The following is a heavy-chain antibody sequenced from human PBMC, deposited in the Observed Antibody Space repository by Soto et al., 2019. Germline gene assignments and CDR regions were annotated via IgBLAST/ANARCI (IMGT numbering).Heavy chain of an antibody. Sequence: SETLSLTCTVSGGSISSYYWSWIRQPPGKGLEWVGYIYYIGSTNYNPSLKSRVTISVDTSKNQFSLKLSSVTAADTALYYCARDGGSGYSVGWFDPWGQGTLVTVSS. J-gene: IGHJ5*02. D-gene: IGHD3-3*01. CDR3: ARDGGSGYSVGWFDP. CDR1: GGSISSYY. CDR2: IYYIGST. V-gene: IGHV4-59*01.